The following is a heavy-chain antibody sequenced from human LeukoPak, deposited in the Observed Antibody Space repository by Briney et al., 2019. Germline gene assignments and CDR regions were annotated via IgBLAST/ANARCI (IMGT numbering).Heavy chain of an antibody. CDR2: INPNSGGT. D-gene: IGHD4-17*01. V-gene: IGHV1-2*02. CDR1: GYTFTGYY. CDR3: ASHKGFGYGDYAAEYFQH. J-gene: IGHJ1*01. Sequence: ASVKVSCKASGYTFTGYYMHWVRQAPGQGLEWMGWINPNSGGTNYAQKFQGRVTMTRDTSISTAYMELSRLRSDDTAVYYCASHKGFGYGDYAAEYFQHWGQGTLVTVSS.